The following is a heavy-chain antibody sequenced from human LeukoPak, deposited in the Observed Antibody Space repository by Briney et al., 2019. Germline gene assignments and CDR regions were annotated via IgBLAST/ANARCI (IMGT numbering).Heavy chain of an antibody. D-gene: IGHD6-13*01. V-gene: IGHV4-4*07. CDR1: GGSISSYY. Sequence: SETLSLTCTVSGGSISSYYWSWIRQPAGKGLEWIGRIYTSGSTNYNPSLKSRVTMSVDTSKNQFSLKLSSVTAADTAVYYCARGLDSGSFDAFDIWGQGTMVTVSS. J-gene: IGHJ3*02. CDR2: IYTSGST. CDR3: ARGLDSGSFDAFDI.